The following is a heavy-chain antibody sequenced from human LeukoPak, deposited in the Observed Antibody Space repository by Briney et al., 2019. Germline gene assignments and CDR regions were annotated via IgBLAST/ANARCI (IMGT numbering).Heavy chain of an antibody. CDR2: ISYDGSNK. CDR1: GFTFSTYA. CDR3: ASPFAGDY. V-gene: IGHV3-30*04. Sequence: GGSLRLSCAASGFTFSTYAIYWVRQAPGKGLEWVAVISYDGSNKYYADSVKGRFTISRDNSKNTLYLQMNSLRPEDTAVYYCASPFAGDYWGQGTLVTVSP. D-gene: IGHD1-1*01. J-gene: IGHJ4*02.